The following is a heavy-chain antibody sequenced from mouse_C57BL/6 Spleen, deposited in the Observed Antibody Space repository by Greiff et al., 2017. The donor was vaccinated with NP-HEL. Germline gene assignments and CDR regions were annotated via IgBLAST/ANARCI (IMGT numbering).Heavy chain of an antibody. J-gene: IGHJ2*01. D-gene: IGHD2-10*02. CDR1: GYTFTSYW. CDR3: ARKGMVLFDY. CDR2: IAPSDSYT. V-gene: IGHV1-50*01. Sequence: QVQLQQPGAELVKPGASVKLSCKASGYTFTSYWMQWVKQRPGQGLEWIGEIAPSDSYTNYNQKFKGKATLTVDTSSSTAYMQLSSLTSEDSAVYYCARKGMVLFDYWGQGTTLTVSS.